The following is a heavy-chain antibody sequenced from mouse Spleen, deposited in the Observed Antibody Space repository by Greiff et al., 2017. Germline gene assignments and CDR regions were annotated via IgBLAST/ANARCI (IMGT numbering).Heavy chain of an antibody. D-gene: IGHD1-1*02. V-gene: IGHV1-42*01. CDR2: INPSTGGT. Sequence: DVQLQESGPELVKPGASVKISCKASGYSFTGYYMNWVKQSPEKSLEWIGEINPSTGGTTYNQKFKAKATLTVDKSSSTAYMQLKSLTSEDSAVYYCARLVPDFDYWGQGTTLTVSS. J-gene: IGHJ2*01. CDR1: GYSFTGYY. CDR3: ARLVPDFDY.